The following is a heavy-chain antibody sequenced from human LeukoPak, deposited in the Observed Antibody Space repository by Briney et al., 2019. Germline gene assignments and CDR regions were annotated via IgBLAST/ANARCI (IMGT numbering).Heavy chain of an antibody. D-gene: IGHD2-2*02. CDR2: VEEDGSEK. J-gene: IGHJ4*02. V-gene: IGHV3-7*05. CDR1: GFSFSAYW. Sequence: GGSLRLSCAVSGFSFSAYWMTWVRQAPGKGLEWLASVEEDGSEKYQVDSVKGRFTISRDNAENSLFLQLNSLSAEDTAVYYCRRGYSYLDYWGQGALVTVSS. CDR3: RRGYSYLDY.